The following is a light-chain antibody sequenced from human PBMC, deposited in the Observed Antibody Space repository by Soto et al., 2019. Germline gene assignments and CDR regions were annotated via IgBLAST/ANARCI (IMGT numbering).Light chain of an antibody. Sequence: DIVMTQSPLSLPVTPGEPASISCRSSQSLLHSNGYNYLDWYLQKPGQSPQLLIYLGSNRASGVTDRFSGSGSGTDFTLKISRVEAEDVGVYYCMQALQTPVTFGQGTRLEMK. J-gene: IGKJ5*01. V-gene: IGKV2-28*01. CDR2: LGS. CDR3: MQALQTPVT. CDR1: QSLLHSNGYNY.